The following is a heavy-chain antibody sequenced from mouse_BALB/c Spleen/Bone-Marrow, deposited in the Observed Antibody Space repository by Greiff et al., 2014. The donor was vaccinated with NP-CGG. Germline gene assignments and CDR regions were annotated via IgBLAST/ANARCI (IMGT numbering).Heavy chain of an antibody. CDR1: GYTFTDYW. V-gene: IGHV1-69*01. CDR2: IDTSDTYT. CDR3: TRGWDGYDFDY. D-gene: IGHD2-14*01. Sequence: VQLQQSGAELVMPGASVKLSCKASGYTFTDYWMHWVKQRPGQGLEWIGAIDTSDTYTNYNQKFKGKATLTVDESSSTAYMQRSSMTSEDSAVYCCTRGWDGYDFDYWGQGTTLTVSS. J-gene: IGHJ2*01.